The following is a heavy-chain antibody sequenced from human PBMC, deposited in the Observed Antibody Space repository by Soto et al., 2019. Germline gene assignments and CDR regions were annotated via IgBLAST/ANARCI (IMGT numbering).Heavy chain of an antibody. D-gene: IGHD3-22*01. CDR2: MYPSGST. J-gene: IGHJ3*02. CDR1: GGSISSYY. CDR3: ARGHSTTMIVDALDDAFDI. V-gene: IGHV4-4*07. Sequence: SETLSLTCTVSGGSISSYYWSWIRQPAGKGLEWIGRMYPSGSTNYNPSLKSRVTMSVDTSKNQFSLKLSSVTAADTAVYYCARGHSTTMIVDALDDAFDIWGQGTMVTVSS.